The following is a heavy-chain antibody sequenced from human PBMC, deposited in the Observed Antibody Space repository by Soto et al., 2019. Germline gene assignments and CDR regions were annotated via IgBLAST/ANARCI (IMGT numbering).Heavy chain of an antibody. CDR2: INHSGST. V-gene: IGHV4-34*01. CDR1: GGSFSGYY. J-gene: IGHJ6*02. D-gene: IGHD3-10*01. CDR3: EATMVRNGMDV. Sequence: QVQLQQWGAGLLKPSETLSLTCAVYGGSFSGYYLSWIRQPPGKGLEWIGEINHSGSTNYNPSLKSRVTISVDTSKNQFSLKLSSVTAADTAVYDCEATMVRNGMDVWGQGTTVTVSS.